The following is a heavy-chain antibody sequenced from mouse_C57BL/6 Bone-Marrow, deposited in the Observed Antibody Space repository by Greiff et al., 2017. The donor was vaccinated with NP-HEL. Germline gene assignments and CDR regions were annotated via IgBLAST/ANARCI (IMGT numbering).Heavy chain of an antibody. CDR3: AKERDGPLLVDY. J-gene: IGHJ4*01. CDR1: GYTFTDYY. V-gene: IGHV1-26*01. CDR2: INPNNGGT. D-gene: IGHD2-3*01. Sequence: VQLKQSGPELVKPGASVKISCKASGYTFTDYYMNWVKQSHGKSLEWIGDINPNNGGTSYNQKFKGKATLTVDKSSSTAYMELRSLTSEDSAVYYCAKERDGPLLVDYWGQGTSVTVSS.